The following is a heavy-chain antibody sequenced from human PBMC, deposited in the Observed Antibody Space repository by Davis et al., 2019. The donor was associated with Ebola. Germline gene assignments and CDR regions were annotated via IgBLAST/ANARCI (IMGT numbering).Heavy chain of an antibody. CDR1: GFTFSSYG. CDR2: IRYDGNNK. V-gene: IGHV3-30*02. J-gene: IGHJ4*02. D-gene: IGHD2-2*01. CDR3: AKGDCDSTSCLGAIDY. Sequence: PGGSLRLSCAAAGFTFSSYGMHWVRQAPGKGLEWLAFIRYDGNNKYYGDSVKGRFTISRDNSRNTLYVQMNSLRAEDTDVYYCAKGDCDSTSCLGAIDYWGQGTLVSVSS.